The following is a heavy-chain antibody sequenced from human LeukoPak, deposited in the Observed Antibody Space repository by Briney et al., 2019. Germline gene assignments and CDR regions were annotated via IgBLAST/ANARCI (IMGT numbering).Heavy chain of an antibody. CDR3: ARVGMVAANDAFDI. D-gene: IGHD2-15*01. Sequence: PGRSLRLSCAASGFTFSSYAMHWVRQAPGKGLEWVAVISYDGSNKYYADSVKGRFTISRDNSKNTLYLQMNSLRAEDTAVYYCARVGMVAANDAFDIWGQGTMVTVSS. CDR2: ISYDGSNK. CDR1: GFTFSSYA. J-gene: IGHJ3*02. V-gene: IGHV3-30-3*01.